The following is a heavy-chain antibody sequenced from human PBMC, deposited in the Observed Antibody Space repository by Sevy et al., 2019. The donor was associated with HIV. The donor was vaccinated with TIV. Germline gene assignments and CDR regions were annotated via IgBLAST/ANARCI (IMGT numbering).Heavy chain of an antibody. CDR3: ARDSPATMIRGIDP. CDR1: GGSISSYY. Sequence: SESLSLTCTVSGGSISSYYWSWIRQPAGKGLEWIGRIYTSGSTNYNPSLKSRVTMSVDTSKNQFSLKLSSVTAADTAVYYCARDSPATMIRGIDPWGQGTTVTVSS. J-gene: IGHJ5*02. CDR2: IYTSGST. D-gene: IGHD3-10*01. V-gene: IGHV4-4*07.